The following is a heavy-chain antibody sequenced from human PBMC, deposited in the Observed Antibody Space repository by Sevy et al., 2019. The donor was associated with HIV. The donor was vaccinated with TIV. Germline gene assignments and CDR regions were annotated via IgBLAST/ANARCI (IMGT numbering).Heavy chain of an antibody. CDR3: ARTVEMATISAFDI. Sequence: GWSLRLSCAASGFTFSSYSMNWVHQAPGKGLEWVSSISSSSSYIYYADSVKGRFTISRDNAKNSLYLQMNSLRAEDTAVYYCARTVEMATISAFDIWGQGTMVTVSS. J-gene: IGHJ3*02. CDR2: ISSSSSYI. D-gene: IGHD5-12*01. CDR1: GFTFSSYS. V-gene: IGHV3-21*01.